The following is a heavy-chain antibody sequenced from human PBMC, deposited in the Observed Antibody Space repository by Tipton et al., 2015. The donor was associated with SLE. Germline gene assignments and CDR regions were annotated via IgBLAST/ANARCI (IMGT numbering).Heavy chain of an antibody. Sequence: TLSLTCTVSGGSISSYYWSWIRQPPGKGLEWIGYIYYSGSTNYNPSLKSRVTISVDTSKNQFSLKLSSVTAADTAVYYCASSARYYFDYWGQGTLVTVSS. CDR1: GGSISSYY. D-gene: IGHD6-6*01. CDR2: IYYSGST. CDR3: ASSARYYFDY. V-gene: IGHV4-59*01. J-gene: IGHJ4*02.